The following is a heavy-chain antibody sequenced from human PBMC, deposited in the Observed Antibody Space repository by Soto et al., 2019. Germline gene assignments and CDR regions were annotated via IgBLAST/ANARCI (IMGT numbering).Heavy chain of an antibody. J-gene: IGHJ4*02. Sequence: EVQLLESGGGLVQPGGSLRLSCAASGFTFSSYAMWWVRQAPGEGLECVSAISGGGETTYYADSVKGRFTISRDNSKNTLYLQMNSLRAEDTAVYYCAFNSGSGSYDFDYWGQGTLVTVSS. CDR2: ISGGGETT. D-gene: IGHD3-10*01. CDR1: GFTFSSYA. CDR3: AFNSGSGSYDFDY. V-gene: IGHV3-23*01.